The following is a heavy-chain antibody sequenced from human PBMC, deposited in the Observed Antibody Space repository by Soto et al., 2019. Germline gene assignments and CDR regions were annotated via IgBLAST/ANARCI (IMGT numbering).Heavy chain of an antibody. CDR3: ARVLGYCISTSCLYYFDY. D-gene: IGHD2-2*01. V-gene: IGHV1-18*01. Sequence: QVQLVQSGAEVKMPGASVKVSCKASGYTFTSYGISWVRQAPGQGLEWMGWISAYNGNTNYAQKLQGRVTMTTDTSTSTAYMELRSLRSDDTAVYYCARVLGYCISTSCLYYFDYWGQGTLVTVSS. CDR2: ISAYNGNT. CDR1: GYTFTSYG. J-gene: IGHJ4*02.